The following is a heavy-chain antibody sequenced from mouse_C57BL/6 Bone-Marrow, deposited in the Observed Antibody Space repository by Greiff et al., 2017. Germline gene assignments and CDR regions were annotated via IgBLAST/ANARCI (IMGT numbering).Heavy chain of an antibody. V-gene: IGHV3-5*01. CDR1: GISITTGNYR. Sequence: VQLKESGPGLVKPSQTVFLTCTVTGISITTGNYRWSWIRQFPGNKLEWIGYIYYSGTITYNPSLTSRTTITRDTPKNQFFLEMNSLTAEDTATYYCARETVYYGGGFWYFDVWGTGTTVTVSS. CDR2: IYYSGTI. J-gene: IGHJ1*03. D-gene: IGHD1-1*01. CDR3: ARETVYYGGGFWYFDV.